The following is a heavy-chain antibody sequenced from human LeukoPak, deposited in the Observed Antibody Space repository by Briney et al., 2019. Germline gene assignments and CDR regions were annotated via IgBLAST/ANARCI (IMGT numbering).Heavy chain of an antibody. D-gene: IGHD1-26*01. CDR1: GFTFSSYS. CDR2: ISSSSSTI. J-gene: IGHJ4*02. Sequence: GGSLRLSCAASGFTFSSYSMNWVRQAPGKGLEWVSYISSSSSTIYYADSVKGRFTISRDNAKNSLYLQMNSLRAEDTAVYYCAREGWELRGYYFDYWGQGTLVTVSS. CDR3: AREGWELRGYYFDY. V-gene: IGHV3-48*01.